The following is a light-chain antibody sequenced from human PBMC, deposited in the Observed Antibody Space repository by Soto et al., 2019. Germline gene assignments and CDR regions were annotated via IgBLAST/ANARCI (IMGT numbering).Light chain of an antibody. V-gene: IGKV1-39*01. CDR1: QSISSY. Sequence: DIQMTQSPSSLSASVGDRVSITCRASQSISSYLNWYQQKPGKAPKLLIYAASSLQSGVPARFRGSGYGTDFTLSINSLQNEDFATYYCQQAYSFTITFGQGTRLEIK. CDR3: QQAYSFTIT. CDR2: AAS. J-gene: IGKJ5*01.